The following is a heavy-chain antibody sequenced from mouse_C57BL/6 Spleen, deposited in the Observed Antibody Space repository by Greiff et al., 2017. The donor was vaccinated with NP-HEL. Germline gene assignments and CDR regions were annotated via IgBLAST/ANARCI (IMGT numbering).Heavy chain of an antibody. CDR1: GYTFTDYY. CDR3: ASTGTGFAY. CDR2: IYPGSGNT. Sequence: LVESGAELVRPGASVKLSCKASGYTFTDYYINWVKQRPGQGLEWIARIYPGSGNTYYNEKFKGKATLTAEKSSSTAYMQLSSLTSEDSAVYFCASTGTGFAYWGQGTLVTVSA. J-gene: IGHJ3*01. V-gene: IGHV1-76*01. D-gene: IGHD4-1*02.